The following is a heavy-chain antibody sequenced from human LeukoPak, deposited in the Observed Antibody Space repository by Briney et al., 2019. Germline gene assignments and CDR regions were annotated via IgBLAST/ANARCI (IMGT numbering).Heavy chain of an antibody. V-gene: IGHV3-23*01. CDR1: GFTFSNYA. D-gene: IGHD3-22*01. J-gene: IGHJ4*02. CDR3: AKDQYYYDSSGYYGYFDY. Sequence: GGSLRLSCAASGFTFSNYAMSWVRQAPGKGLEWVSAISGSGGSTYYADSVKGRFTISRENSKNTLYLKMNRLRAEETAVYYCAKDQYYYDSSGYYGYFDYWGQGTLVTVSS. CDR2: ISGSGGST.